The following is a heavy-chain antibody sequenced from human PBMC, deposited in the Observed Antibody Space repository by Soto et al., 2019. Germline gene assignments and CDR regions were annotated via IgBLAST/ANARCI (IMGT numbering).Heavy chain of an antibody. CDR1: GFTFSSYG. Sequence: GGSLRLSCAASGFTFSSYGMHWVRQAPGKGLEWVAVISYDGSNKYYADSVKGRLTISRDNSKNTLYLQMNSLRAEDTAVYYCAKGHSYYYDSSGPGFDYWGQGTLVTVSS. J-gene: IGHJ4*02. V-gene: IGHV3-30*18. D-gene: IGHD3-22*01. CDR2: ISYDGSNK. CDR3: AKGHSYYYDSSGPGFDY.